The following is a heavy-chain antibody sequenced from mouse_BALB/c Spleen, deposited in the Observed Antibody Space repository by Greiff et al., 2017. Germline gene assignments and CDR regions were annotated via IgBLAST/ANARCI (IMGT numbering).Heavy chain of an antibody. D-gene: IGHD3-3*01. J-gene: IGHJ1*01. V-gene: IGHV3-2*02. Sequence: VQLKESGPGLVKPSQSLSLTCTVTGYSITSDYAWNWIRQFPGNKLEWMGYISYSGSTSYNPSLKSRISITRDTSKNQFFLQLNSVTTEDTATYNGVRKKHSAKREGYFEVWGAGTTGTVSS. CDR1: GYSITSDYA. CDR2: ISYSGST. CDR3: VRKKHSAKREGYFEV.